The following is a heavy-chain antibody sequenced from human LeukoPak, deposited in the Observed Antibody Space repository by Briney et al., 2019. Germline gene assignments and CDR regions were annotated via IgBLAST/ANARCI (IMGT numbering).Heavy chain of an antibody. D-gene: IGHD2/OR15-2a*01. V-gene: IGHV4-30-4*01. CDR1: GGSISSGDYY. CDR3: AGHHPRNTVDF. Sequence: PSETLSLTCIVSGGSISSGDYYWSWIRQPPGKGLEWIGYIYYSGSTYYNPSLKSRVTISVDTSKNQFSLKLSSVTAADTAVYYCAGHHPRNTVDFWGQGTLVTVSS. CDR2: IYYSGST. J-gene: IGHJ4*02.